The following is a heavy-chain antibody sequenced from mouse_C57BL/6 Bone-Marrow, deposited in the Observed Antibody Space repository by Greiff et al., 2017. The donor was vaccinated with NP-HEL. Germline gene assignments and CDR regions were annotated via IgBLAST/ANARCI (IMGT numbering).Heavy chain of an antibody. CDR2: INPYNGGT. V-gene: IGHV1-19*01. D-gene: IGHD1-1*01. J-gene: IGHJ4*01. CDR1: GYTFTDYY. CDR3: AREGDYYYGSRSWGY. Sequence: EVHLVESGPVLVKPGASVKMSCKASGYTFTDYYMNWVKQSHGKSLEWIGVINPYNGGTSYNQKFKGKATLTVDKSSSTAYMELNSLTSEDSAVYYCAREGDYYYGSRSWGYWGQGTSVTVSS.